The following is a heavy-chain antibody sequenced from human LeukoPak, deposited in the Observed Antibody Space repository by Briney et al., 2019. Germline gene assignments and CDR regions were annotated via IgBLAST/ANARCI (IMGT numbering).Heavy chain of an antibody. CDR2: ISTSSDYI. J-gene: IGHJ4*02. V-gene: IGHV3-21*01. D-gene: IGHD3-22*01. CDR1: GFTFGSYS. CDR3: ARGRYYSDTSGPYYFDS. Sequence: GGSLRLSCAASGFTFGSYSMNWVRQAPGKGLEWVSSISTSSDYIYYADSVKGRFTISRDNAENSLFLQVNSLRAEDTAVYYCARGRYYSDTSGPYYFDSWGQGTLVTVSS.